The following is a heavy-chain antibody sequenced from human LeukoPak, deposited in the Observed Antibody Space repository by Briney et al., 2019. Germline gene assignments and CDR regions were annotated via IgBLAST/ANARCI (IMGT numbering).Heavy chain of an antibody. CDR2: IYYSGTT. J-gene: IGHJ5*02. Sequence: SETLSLTCTVSGGSIISSSYNWGWVRQPPGKGLEWIGTIYYSGTTYYNPSLQSRVTISVDTSKNEFSQKVNSVPAADTAVYYCARLPTGFPNWFDPWGQGTRVTVSS. V-gene: IGHV4-39*01. CDR1: GGSIISSSYN. CDR3: ARLPTGFPNWFDP. D-gene: IGHD2-8*02.